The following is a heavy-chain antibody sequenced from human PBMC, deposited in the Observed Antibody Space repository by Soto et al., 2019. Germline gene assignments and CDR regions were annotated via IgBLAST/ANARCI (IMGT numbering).Heavy chain of an antibody. CDR2: ISGSGGST. Sequence: GGSLRLSCAASGFTFSSYAMSWVRQAPGKGLEWVSAISGSGGSTYYADSVKGRFTISRDNSKNTLYLQMNSLRAEDTAVYYCAKDALINDYGDPVATFDIWGQGTMVTVSS. J-gene: IGHJ3*02. V-gene: IGHV3-23*01. CDR3: AKDALINDYGDPVATFDI. CDR1: GFTFSSYA. D-gene: IGHD4-17*01.